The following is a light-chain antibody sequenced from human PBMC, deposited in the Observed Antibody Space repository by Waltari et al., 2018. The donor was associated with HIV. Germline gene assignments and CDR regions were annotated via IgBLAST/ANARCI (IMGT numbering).Light chain of an antibody. Sequence: TQSPGALSVSPGDRVTRSCRASQNVSTNLAWYQQKPGQPPRLLIYGASARDTDGPARFSGSGSGTEFNLSIAALRSEDLAVYVCQKYNSWPLTFGPGRKVNIK. CDR1: QNVSTN. CDR3: QKYNSWPLT. J-gene: IGKJ3*01. CDR2: GAS. V-gene: IGKV3-15*01.